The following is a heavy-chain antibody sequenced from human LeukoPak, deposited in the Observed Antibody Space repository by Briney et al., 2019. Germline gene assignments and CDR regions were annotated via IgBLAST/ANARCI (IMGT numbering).Heavy chain of an antibody. Sequence: SETLSLTCTVSSGSISSYYWSWIRQPPGKGLEWIGHIYYSGSTNYNPSLKSRVTISVDTSKNQFSLKLTSVTAADTAMYYCARTYSSNWYSGFDPWGQGTLVTVSS. CDR2: IYYSGST. V-gene: IGHV4-59*12. CDR3: ARTYSSNWYSGFDP. J-gene: IGHJ5*02. D-gene: IGHD6-13*01. CDR1: SGSISSYY.